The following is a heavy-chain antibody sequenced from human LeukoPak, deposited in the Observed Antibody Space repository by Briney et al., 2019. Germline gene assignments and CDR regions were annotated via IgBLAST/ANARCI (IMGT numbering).Heavy chain of an antibody. J-gene: IGHJ4*02. V-gene: IGHV3-7*01. Sequence: GGSLRLSCAASGFTFSSYGMHWVRQAPGKGLEWVANIKQDGSEKYYVDSVKGRFTISRDNAKNSLYLQMNSLRAEDTAVYYCAARWGSLDYWGQGILVTVSS. D-gene: IGHD3-16*01. CDR1: GFTFSSYG. CDR2: IKQDGSEK. CDR3: AARWGSLDY.